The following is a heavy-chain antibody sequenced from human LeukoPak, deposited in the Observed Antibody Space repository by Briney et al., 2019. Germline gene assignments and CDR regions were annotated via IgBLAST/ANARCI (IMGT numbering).Heavy chain of an antibody. Sequence: GGSLRLSCAASGFTFSSYWMHWVRQDPGKGLVWVSRISSDGTITSYADSVKGRFTISRDNGMNTLYLQMNSLRAEDTAVYYCARGPSGYSSSWGQGTLVTVPS. CDR1: GFTFSSYW. J-gene: IGHJ5*02. CDR3: ARGPSGYSSS. CDR2: ISSDGTIT. D-gene: IGHD3-22*01. V-gene: IGHV3-74*01.